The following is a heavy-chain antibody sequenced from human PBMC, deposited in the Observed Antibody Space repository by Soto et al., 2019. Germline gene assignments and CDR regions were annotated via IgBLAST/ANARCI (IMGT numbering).Heavy chain of an antibody. D-gene: IGHD2-8*01. CDR1: GYTFTGYY. CDR2: INPNSGGT. V-gene: IGHV1-2*02. J-gene: IGHJ4*02. Sequence: ASVMVSCKASGYTFTGYYMHWVRQAPGQGLEWMGWINPNSGGTNYAQKFQGRVTMTRDTSISTAYMELSRLRSDDTAVYYCAREGYCTNGVCYTSGYWGQGTLVTVS. CDR3: AREGYCTNGVCYTSGY.